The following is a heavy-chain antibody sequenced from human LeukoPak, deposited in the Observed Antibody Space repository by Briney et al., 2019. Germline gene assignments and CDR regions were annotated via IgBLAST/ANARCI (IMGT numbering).Heavy chain of an antibody. D-gene: IGHD2-15*01. Sequence: SETLSLTCTVSGGSISSYYWSWIRQPPGKGLEWIGYIYYSGSTNYNPSLKSRVTISVDTSKNQFSLKLSSVTAADTAVYYCARGLRYCSGGSCYSRFDPWGQGTLVTVSS. V-gene: IGHV4-59*01. J-gene: IGHJ5*02. CDR3: ARGLRYCSGGSCYSRFDP. CDR2: IYYSGST. CDR1: GGSISSYY.